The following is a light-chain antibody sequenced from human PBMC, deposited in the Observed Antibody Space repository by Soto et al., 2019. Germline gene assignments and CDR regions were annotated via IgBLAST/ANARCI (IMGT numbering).Light chain of an antibody. Sequence: DIRMTQSPSSLSAPVGDRVTITCRASQGISNDLGWYQQKPGKAPKRLIYAVSSLQSAVPSRFSGSGSGTEFTLTISSLQPEDFATYYCLQHNSYPFTFGQGTKLEIK. CDR2: AVS. CDR1: QGISND. V-gene: IGKV1-17*01. J-gene: IGKJ2*01. CDR3: LQHNSYPFT.